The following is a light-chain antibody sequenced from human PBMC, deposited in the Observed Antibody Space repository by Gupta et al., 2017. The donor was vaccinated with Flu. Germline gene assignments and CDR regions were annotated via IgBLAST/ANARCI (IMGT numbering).Light chain of an antibody. CDR2: EKS. V-gene: IGKV1-33*01. Sequence: ISCQWSKDIDNYWYEYQQKTGKEPNILIYEKSTLERGGPSRCSGSGAAVVFTLTINSLQAEDTAAYFGRQFDGGPHVSFGPGTKVDVK. CDR3: RQFDGGPHVS. J-gene: IGKJ3*01. CDR1: KDIDNY.